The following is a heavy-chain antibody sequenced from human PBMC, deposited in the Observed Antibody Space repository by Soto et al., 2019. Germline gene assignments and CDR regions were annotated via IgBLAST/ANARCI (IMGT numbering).Heavy chain of an antibody. V-gene: IGHV2-70*01. CDR1: GVSLSTTGRC. Sequence: SGPTLVNPTHTLTLTCTFSGVSLSTTGRCVSWIRRPPGKALEWLALIDWADDKYYSTSLKTRLTISKDTSKNQVVLTMTNVEPVYKATYFCSRAVGGFTYGYPDYCGQGTLVTVSS. D-gene: IGHD5-18*01. CDR3: SRAVGGFTYGYPDY. CDR2: IDWADDK. J-gene: IGHJ4*02.